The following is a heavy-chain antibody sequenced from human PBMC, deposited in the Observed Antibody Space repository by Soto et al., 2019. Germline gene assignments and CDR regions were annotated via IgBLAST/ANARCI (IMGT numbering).Heavy chain of an antibody. Sequence: ASVNVSCKASGFTFTSSAVQWVRQARGQRLEWIGWIVVGSGNTNYAQKFQERVTITRDMSTSTAYMELSSLRSEDTAVYYCAAFGAQQLVPLGKDYYYYGMDVWGQGTTVTVSS. CDR1: GFTFTSSA. D-gene: IGHD6-13*01. CDR2: IVVGSGNT. V-gene: IGHV1-58*01. J-gene: IGHJ6*02. CDR3: AAFGAQQLVPLGKDYYYYGMDV.